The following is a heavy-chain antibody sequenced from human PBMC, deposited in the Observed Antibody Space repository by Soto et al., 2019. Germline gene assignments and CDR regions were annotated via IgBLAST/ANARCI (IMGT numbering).Heavy chain of an antibody. CDR1: GFTFSSYG. Sequence: GGSLRLSCAASGFTFSSYGMHWVRQAPGKGLEWVAVIWYDGSNKYYADSVKGRFTISRDNSKNTLYLQMNSLRAEDTAVYYCASKSIAAAGTQAAFDIWGQGTMVTVSS. CDR2: IWYDGSNK. J-gene: IGHJ3*02. CDR3: ASKSIAAAGTQAAFDI. D-gene: IGHD6-13*01. V-gene: IGHV3-33*01.